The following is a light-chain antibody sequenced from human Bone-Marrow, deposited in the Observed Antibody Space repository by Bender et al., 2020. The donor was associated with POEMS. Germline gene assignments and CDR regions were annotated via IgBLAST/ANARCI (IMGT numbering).Light chain of an antibody. CDR2: DTN. V-gene: IGLV7-46*01. CDR3: LLSYSDSSLV. J-gene: IGLJ3*02. Sequence: QAVVTQEPSLTVSPGGTVTLTCGSSTGPVTSGRYPFWFQQKPGQAPRTLIYDTNNKHSWTPARYSGSLLGGGAALTLSGAQPEDEADYYCLLSYSDSSLVFGGGTKLTVL. CDR1: TGPVTSGRY.